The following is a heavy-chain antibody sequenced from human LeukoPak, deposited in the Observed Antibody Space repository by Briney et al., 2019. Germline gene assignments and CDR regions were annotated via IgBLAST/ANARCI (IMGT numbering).Heavy chain of an antibody. CDR2: ISGSGGST. V-gene: IGHV3-23*01. D-gene: IGHD3-22*01. J-gene: IGHJ4*02. CDR3: ARAFRYRDSSGYYPYYFDY. Sequence: GGSLRLSCAASGFTFSSYGMSWVRQAPGKGLEWVSAISGSGGSTYYADSVKGRFTISRDNSKNTLYLQMNSLRAEDTAVYYCARAFRYRDSSGYYPYYFDYWGQGTLVTVSS. CDR1: GFTFSSYG.